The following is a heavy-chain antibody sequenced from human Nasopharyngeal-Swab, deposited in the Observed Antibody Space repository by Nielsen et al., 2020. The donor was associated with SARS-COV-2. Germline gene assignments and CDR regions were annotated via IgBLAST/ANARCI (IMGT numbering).Heavy chain of an antibody. CDR3: ARIEDCSSTSCYDYFDY. J-gene: IGHJ4*02. Sequence: IRQPPGQGLVWIGEINHRGSTNYNPSLKSRVTISVDTSKNQFSLKLSSVTAADTAVYYRARIEDCSSTSCYDYFDYWGQGTLVTVSS. V-gene: IGHV4-34*01. D-gene: IGHD2-2*01. CDR2: INHRGST.